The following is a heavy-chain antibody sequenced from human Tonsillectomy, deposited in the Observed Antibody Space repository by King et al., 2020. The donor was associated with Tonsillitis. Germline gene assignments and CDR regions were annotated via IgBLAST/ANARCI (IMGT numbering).Heavy chain of an antibody. CDR2: IKSKTDGGTT. CDR1: GFTFSNAW. J-gene: IGHJ3*02. CDR3: TTGVTMVRGVXPPLSGRAFDI. D-gene: IGHD3-10*01. Sequence: QLVQSGGGLVKPGGSLRLSCAASGFTFSNAWMNWVRQAPGKGLEWVGRIKSKTDGGTTDYAAPVKGRFTISRDDSKNTLYLQMNSLKTEDTAVYYCTTGVTMVRGVXPPLSGRAFDIWXQGTMVTVSS. V-gene: IGHV3-15*07.